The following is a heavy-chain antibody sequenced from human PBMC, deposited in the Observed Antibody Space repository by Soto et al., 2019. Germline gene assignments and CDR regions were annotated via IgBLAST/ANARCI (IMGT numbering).Heavy chain of an antibody. Sequence: EVQLVESGGGLVQPGGSLRLSCAASGFTFSSYSMNWVRQAPGKGLEWVSYISSSSSTIYYADSVKGRFTISRDNAKNSLYLQMHSLRDEDTAVYYCARDEGDIVATISYWGQGTLVTVSS. D-gene: IGHD5-12*01. CDR1: GFTFSSYS. J-gene: IGHJ4*02. V-gene: IGHV3-48*02. CDR3: ARDEGDIVATISY. CDR2: ISSSSSTI.